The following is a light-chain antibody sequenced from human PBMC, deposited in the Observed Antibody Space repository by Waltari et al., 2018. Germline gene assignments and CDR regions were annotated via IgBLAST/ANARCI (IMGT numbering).Light chain of an antibody. CDR2: DVN. CDR3: CSYAGSYVV. V-gene: IGLV2-11*01. J-gene: IGLJ2*01. CDR1: SSYVGGYNY. Sequence: QSALTQPRSVSGSPGQSVPISCTGTSSYVGGYNYVSWYQQHPGKAPKLMIYDVNKRPSGVPDRFSGSKSGNTASLTISGLQAEDEADYYCCSYAGSYVVFGGGTKLTVL.